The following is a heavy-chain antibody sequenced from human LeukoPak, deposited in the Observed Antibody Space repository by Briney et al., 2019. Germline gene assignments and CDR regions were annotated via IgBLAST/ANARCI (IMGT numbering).Heavy chain of an antibody. CDR3: ARAEWTIFGVVILDY. J-gene: IGHJ4*02. Sequence: GGSLRLSCAASGFTFSSYSMNWVRQAPGKGLEWVSSISSSSSYIYYAGSVKGRFTISRDNAKNSLYLQMNSLRAEDTAAYYCARAEWTIFGVVILDYWGQGTLVTVSS. CDR1: GFTFSSYS. CDR2: ISSSSSYI. V-gene: IGHV3-21*01. D-gene: IGHD3-3*01.